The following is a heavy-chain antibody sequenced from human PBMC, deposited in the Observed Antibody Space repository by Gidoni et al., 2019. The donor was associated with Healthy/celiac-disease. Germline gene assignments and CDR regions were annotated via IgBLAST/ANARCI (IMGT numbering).Heavy chain of an antibody. V-gene: IGHV1-18*04. CDR3: ARDLFYGDYAGGFDY. CDR1: GYPFTRYG. CDR2: ISTYNGNT. Sequence: AQLVQSGAEVKKPGASVTVSCNDSGYPFTRYGISGVRQAPGQGLEGMGWISTYNGNTNCAQKLHVRVTMTTDTSTSTAYMELRSLRSDDTAVYYCARDLFYGDYAGGFDYWGQGTLVTVSS. J-gene: IGHJ4*02. D-gene: IGHD4-17*01.